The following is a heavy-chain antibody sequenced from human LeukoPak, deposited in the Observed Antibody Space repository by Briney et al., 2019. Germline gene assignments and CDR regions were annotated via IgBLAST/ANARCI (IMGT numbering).Heavy chain of an antibody. CDR3: ARSPYSGYDLFEY. D-gene: IGHD5-12*01. Sequence: QPGGSLRLSCAASGFTFSSYQMNWVRQAPGKGLEWVSYISSSGGTKYYADSVKGRFTISRDNDKNSLYLQMNSLRAEDTAVYYCARSPYSGYDLFEYWGQGTLVTVSS. CDR2: ISSSGGTK. V-gene: IGHV3-48*03. CDR1: GFTFSSYQ. J-gene: IGHJ4*02.